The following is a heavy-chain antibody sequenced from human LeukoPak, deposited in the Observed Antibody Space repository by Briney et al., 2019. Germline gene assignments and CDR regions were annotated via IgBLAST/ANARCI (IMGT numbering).Heavy chain of an antibody. CDR2: ISSSSSTI. V-gene: IGHV3-48*01. CDR1: GFTFSSYS. J-gene: IGHJ6*03. Sequence: QPGGSLRLSCVASGFTFSSYSMNWVRQAPGKGLEWVSYISSSSSTIYYADSVKGRFTISRDNAKNSLYLQMNSLRAEDTAVYYCARGPTTFTIFGVVIPAEGGYMDVWGKGTTVTVSS. CDR3: ARGPTTFTIFGVVIPAEGGYMDV. D-gene: IGHD3-3*01.